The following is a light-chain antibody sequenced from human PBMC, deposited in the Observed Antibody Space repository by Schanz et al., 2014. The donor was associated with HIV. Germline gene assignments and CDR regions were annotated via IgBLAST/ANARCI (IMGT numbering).Light chain of an antibody. CDR2: AAS. Sequence: DIQMTQSPSAMSASVGDRVTITCRASQGINNYLAWFQQKPGKVPQRLIYAASSLQSGVPSRFSGSGSGTEFTLTISSLQPEDVATYYCLKYNSAPWTFGQGTKVEIK. J-gene: IGKJ1*01. CDR1: QGINNY. V-gene: IGKV1-17*03. CDR3: LKYNSAPWT.